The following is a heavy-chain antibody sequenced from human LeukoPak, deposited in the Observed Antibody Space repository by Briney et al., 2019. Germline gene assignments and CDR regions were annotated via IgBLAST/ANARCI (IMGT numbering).Heavy chain of an antibody. D-gene: IGHD5-18*01. CDR3: ARYNYGLLDY. CDR2: LDYSGST. CDR1: GGSISSSSYY. J-gene: IGHJ4*02. V-gene: IGHV4-39*07. Sequence: NSSETLSLTCTVSGGSISSSSYYWGWIRQSPGKGLEWIGSLDYSGSTYYNPSLKSRVTISVDTSKNQFSLKLTSVTAADTAVYYCARYNYGLLDYWGQGTLVTVSS.